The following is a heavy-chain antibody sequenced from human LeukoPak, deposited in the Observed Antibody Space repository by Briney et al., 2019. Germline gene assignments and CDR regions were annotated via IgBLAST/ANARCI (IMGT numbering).Heavy chain of an antibody. CDR1: GGSIRSYY. D-gene: IGHD3-16*01. V-gene: IGHV4-59*08. CDR2: VYYSGST. J-gene: IGHJ6*02. Sequence: SETLSLTCTVSGGSIRSYYFSWIRQPPGKGLEWVGYVYYSGSTSYNLSLKSRVTISVDASKNQFSLKLSSVTAADTAVYYCARHFTGPGTHTPYFGMDVWGQGTTVTVSS. CDR3: ARHFTGPGTHTPYFGMDV.